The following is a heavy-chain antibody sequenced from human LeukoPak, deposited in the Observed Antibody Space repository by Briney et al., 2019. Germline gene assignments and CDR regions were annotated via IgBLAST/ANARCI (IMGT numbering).Heavy chain of an antibody. V-gene: IGHV1-69*05. CDR2: IIPIFGTA. CDR1: GGTFSSYA. D-gene: IGHD6-19*01. J-gene: IGHJ4*02. Sequence: SVKVSCKASGGTFSSYAISWVRQAPGQGLEWMGGIIPIFGTANYAQKFQGRVTITTDESTSTAYMELSSLRSGDTAVYYCASIPAVAGKGESNYWGQGTLVTVSS. CDR3: ASIPAVAGKGESNY.